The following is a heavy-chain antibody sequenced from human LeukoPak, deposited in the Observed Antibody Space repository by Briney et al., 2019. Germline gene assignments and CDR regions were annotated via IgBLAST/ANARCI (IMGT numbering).Heavy chain of an antibody. CDR3: ARDVRYSGTH. J-gene: IGHJ4*02. CDR2: ISSSSSTI. D-gene: IGHD1-26*01. CDR1: GFTFSSYS. V-gene: IGHV3-48*01. Sequence: PGGSLRLSCAAYGFTFSSYSMNWVRQAPGKGLEWVSYISSSSSTIYYADSVKGRFTISRDNAKNSLYLQMNSLRAEDTAVYYCARDVRYSGTHWGQGTLVTVSS.